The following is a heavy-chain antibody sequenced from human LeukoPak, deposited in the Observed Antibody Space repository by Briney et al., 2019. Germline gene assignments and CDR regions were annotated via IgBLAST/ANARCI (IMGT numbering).Heavy chain of an antibody. V-gene: IGHV4-30-4*01. CDR1: GGSISSDDYY. CDR3: ADLAGETEAFHI. Sequence: SETLSLTCTVSGGSISSDDYYWSWIRLPPGKGLEWIGYIYYDESTYYNPSLKSRITISVDTSKNQFSLRLRSVTAADTAVYYCADLAGETEAFHIWGQGTMVTVSS. J-gene: IGHJ3*02. CDR2: IYYDEST. D-gene: IGHD1-26*01.